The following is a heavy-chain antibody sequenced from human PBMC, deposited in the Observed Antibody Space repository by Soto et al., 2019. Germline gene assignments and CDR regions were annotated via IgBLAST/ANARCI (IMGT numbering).Heavy chain of an antibody. J-gene: IGHJ4*02. V-gene: IGHV3-30*03. D-gene: IGHD2-21*02. CDR2: ISYDGSNK. CDR1: GFTFSSYG. Sequence: GGSLRFSCAASGFTFSSYGMHWVRQAPGKGLEWVAVISYDGSNKYYADSVKGRFTISRDNSKNTLYLQMNSLRAEDTAVYYCATRLPLNYWGQGTLVTVSS. CDR3: ATRLPLNY.